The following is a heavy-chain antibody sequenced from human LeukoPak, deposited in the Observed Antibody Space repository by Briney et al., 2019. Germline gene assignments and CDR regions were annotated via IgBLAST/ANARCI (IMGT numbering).Heavy chain of an antibody. CDR2: ISDSGDST. V-gene: IGHV3-23*01. CDR3: ARDQYGDYALDY. D-gene: IGHD4-17*01. J-gene: IGHJ4*02. CDR1: GFTFSSYA. Sequence: GGSLRLSCVASGFTFSSYAMNWVRQAPGKGLDWVSGISDSGDSTYYADSVKGRFTISRDTAKNSLYLQMNSLRAEDTAVYYCARDQYGDYALDYWGQGTLVTVSS.